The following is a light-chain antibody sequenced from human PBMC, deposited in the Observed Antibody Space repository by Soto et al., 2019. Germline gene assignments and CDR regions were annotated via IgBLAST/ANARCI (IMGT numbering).Light chain of an antibody. V-gene: IGLV2-11*01. CDR2: EVT. J-gene: IGLJ3*02. CDR1: SSDVGYYNY. Sequence: QSVLTQPRSVSGSPGQSVTISCTGTSSDVGYYNYVSWYQQHPGKAPKLMIYEVTKRPSGVPDRFSGSKSGNTASLTISGLQAEDEADYYCCSYAGSYTWVFGGGTKLTVL. CDR3: CSYAGSYTWV.